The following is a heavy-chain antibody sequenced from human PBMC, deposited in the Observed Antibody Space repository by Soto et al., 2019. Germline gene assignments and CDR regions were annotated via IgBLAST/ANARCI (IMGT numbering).Heavy chain of an antibody. CDR3: AREIAAAGNWWFDP. Sequence: ATVKVSCKASGYTFTGYYMHWVRQAPGQGLEWKGWINPNSGGTNYAQKFQGRVTMTRDTSISTAYMELSRLRSDDTAVYYCAREIAAAGNWWFDPWGQGTLVTVSS. V-gene: IGHV1-2*02. D-gene: IGHD6-13*01. CDR1: GYTFTGYY. J-gene: IGHJ5*02. CDR2: INPNSGGT.